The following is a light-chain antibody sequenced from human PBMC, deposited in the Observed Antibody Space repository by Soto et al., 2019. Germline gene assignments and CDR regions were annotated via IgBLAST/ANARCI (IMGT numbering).Light chain of an antibody. V-gene: IGKV3-20*01. Sequence: IATLSCRASQSVSNNYLAWYQQKPGQAPRLLIYGASNRATGIPDRFSGSGSGTDFTLTISRLEPEDFAVYYCQQYGSSGTFGQGTKVDIK. J-gene: IGKJ1*01. CDR2: GAS. CDR1: QSVSNNY. CDR3: QQYGSSGT.